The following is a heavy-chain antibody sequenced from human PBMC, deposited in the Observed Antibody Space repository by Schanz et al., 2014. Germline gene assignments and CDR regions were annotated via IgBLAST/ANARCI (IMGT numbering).Heavy chain of an antibody. CDR1: GFTFSSYG. CDR3: AREHCSATSYYFNY. CDR2: ILYDGSNK. J-gene: IGHJ4*03. D-gene: IGHD6-19*01. V-gene: IGHV3-33*01. Sequence: QVQLVESGGGVVQPGRSLRLSCAASGFTFSSYGMHWVRQAPGKGLEWVAIILYDGSNKYYADSVKGRFTNSRDNSRNTLYLQMSDLGAVYAAVYCCAREHCSATSYYFNYWGQGTLVTVSS.